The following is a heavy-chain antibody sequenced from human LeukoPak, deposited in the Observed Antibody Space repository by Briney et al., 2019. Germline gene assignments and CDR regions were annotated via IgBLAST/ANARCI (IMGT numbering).Heavy chain of an antibody. Sequence: GGSLRLSCAASGFTFSSYSMNWVRQAPGKGLEWVSSISSSSSYIYYADSVKGRFTISRDNARNSLYLQMNSLRAEDTAVYYCAREDIAARPVSEYWGQGTLVTVSS. V-gene: IGHV3-21*01. D-gene: IGHD6-6*01. CDR3: AREDIAARPVSEY. CDR2: ISSSSSYI. J-gene: IGHJ4*02. CDR1: GFTFSSYS.